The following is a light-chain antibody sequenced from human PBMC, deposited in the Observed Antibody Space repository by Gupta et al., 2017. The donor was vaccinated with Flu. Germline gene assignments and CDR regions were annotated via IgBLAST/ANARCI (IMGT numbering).Light chain of an antibody. V-gene: IGLV2-23*02. J-gene: IGLJ1*01. CDR2: EVN. Sequence: QSALTQPASVSGSLGQSITISCTGSASDIGSYNLVSWYQQHPGNTPKVIIFEVNKRPAGISNRFSGSKSGNTASLTIFGLQAEDEADYYCCSFVTGTTYVFGPGTKVTVL. CDR1: ASDIGSYNL. CDR3: CSFVTGTTYV.